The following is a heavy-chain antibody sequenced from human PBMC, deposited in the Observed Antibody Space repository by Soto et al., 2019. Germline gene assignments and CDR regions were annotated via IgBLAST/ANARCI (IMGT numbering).Heavy chain of an antibody. CDR3: ARWLGVLTASAY. CDR1: GFNFSDYY. CDR2: ISTSGRDT. V-gene: IGHV3-11*06. Sequence: QMQLVESGGGLVKPGGSLRLSCEASGFNFSDYYMSWIRQAPGKGLEWISYISTSGRDTEYADSVKGRFLISRDNAKRSVYLQINSLRVEVTAVYYCARWLGVLTASAYWGQGTLVTVSS. J-gene: IGHJ4*02. D-gene: IGHD2-21*02.